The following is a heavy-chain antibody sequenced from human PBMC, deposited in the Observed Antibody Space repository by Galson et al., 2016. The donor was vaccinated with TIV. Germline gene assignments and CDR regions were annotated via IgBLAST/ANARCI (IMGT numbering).Heavy chain of an antibody. D-gene: IGHD3-10*01. V-gene: IGHV4-39*01. CDR1: GGSTSNSSYF. Sequence: LSLTCTVSGGSTSNSSYFCGWIRQPPGKGLEWIVSMYYTGDTYNTPSLKIRVTISLDTSKNQFSLKLGSVTAADTAVYYSARQTYNYGSGSYPWFDPWGQGTQVTVSS. CDR3: ARQTYNYGSGSYPWFDP. J-gene: IGHJ5*02. CDR2: MYYTGDT.